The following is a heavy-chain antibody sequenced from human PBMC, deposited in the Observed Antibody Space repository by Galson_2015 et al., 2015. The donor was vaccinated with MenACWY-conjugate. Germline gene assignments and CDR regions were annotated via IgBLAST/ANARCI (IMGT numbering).Heavy chain of an antibody. J-gene: IGHJ5*02. V-gene: IGHV7-4-1*02. Sequence: SVKVSCKASGYTFTRYAMNWVRQAPGQGLEWMGWINTKTGNLTYAQGFTGRFVFSMDTSVSAAYLQISSLQAEDTAVYYCARTLAVTGSTINWFDPWGQGTLVTVSS. CDR2: INTKTGNL. CDR3: ARTLAVTGSTINWFDP. D-gene: IGHD6-19*01. CDR1: GYTFTRYA.